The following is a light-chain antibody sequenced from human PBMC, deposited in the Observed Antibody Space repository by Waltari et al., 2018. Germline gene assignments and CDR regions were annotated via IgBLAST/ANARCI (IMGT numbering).Light chain of an antibody. J-gene: IGLJ3*02. CDR2: GNN. CDR1: SSNIGAGYA. Sequence: QSVLTQPPSVSGAPGQRVTISCTGSSSNIGAGYAVHWYQQLPGTAPKLLIYGNNNRPSGVPDRFSGSKAGTSASLAITGLQTEDEAYYYCQSYGRGWVFGGGTKLTVL. CDR3: QSYGRGWV. V-gene: IGLV1-40*01.